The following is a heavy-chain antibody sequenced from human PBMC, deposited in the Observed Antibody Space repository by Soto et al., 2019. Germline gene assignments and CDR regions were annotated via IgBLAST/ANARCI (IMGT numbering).Heavy chain of an antibody. V-gene: IGHV1-69*12. CDR1: GGTFSSYA. J-gene: IGHJ4*02. Sequence: QVQLVQSGAEVKKPGSSVKVSCKASGGTFSSYAISWVRQAPGQGLEWMGGIIPIFGSADYAQKFQGRVTITADESTSTAYMELSSLRSEDTAVYYCASHYDSSGYYYRGLDYWGQGTLVTVSS. CDR2: IIPIFGSA. D-gene: IGHD3-22*01. CDR3: ASHYDSSGYYYRGLDY.